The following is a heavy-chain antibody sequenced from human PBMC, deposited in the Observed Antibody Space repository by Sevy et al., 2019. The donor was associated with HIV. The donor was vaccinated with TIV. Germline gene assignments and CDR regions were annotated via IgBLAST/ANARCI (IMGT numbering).Heavy chain of an antibody. CDR3: VSLFLSYRSGWSYFDY. D-gene: IGHD6-19*01. Sequence: GGSLRLSCAISGFTVNDKYIIWVRQAPGKGLEWVSVIFSSGSTYYADSAKGRFTISRDNSKNTVDLQMNSVSAADTAVYYCVSLFLSYRSGWSYFDYWGQGTLVTVSS. CDR1: GFTVNDKY. V-gene: IGHV3-66*02. CDR2: IFSSGST. J-gene: IGHJ4*02.